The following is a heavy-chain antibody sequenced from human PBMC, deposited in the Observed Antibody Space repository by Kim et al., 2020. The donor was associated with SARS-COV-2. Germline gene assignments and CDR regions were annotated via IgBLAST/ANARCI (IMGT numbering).Heavy chain of an antibody. Sequence: GGSLRLSCAASGFTFSNYGMHWVRQAPGKGLEWVAVISYDGSNKYYADSVKGRFTIFRDNSKNTLSLQMNALRTDDTAAYYCAKPPLNYYFYGMDVWGQG. CDR2: ISYDGSNK. J-gene: IGHJ6*02. CDR1: GFTFSNYG. CDR3: AKPPLNYYFYGMDV. V-gene: IGHV3-30*18. D-gene: IGHD3-16*01.